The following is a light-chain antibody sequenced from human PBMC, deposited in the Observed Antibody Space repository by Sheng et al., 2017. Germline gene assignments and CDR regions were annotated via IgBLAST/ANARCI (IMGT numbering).Light chain of an antibody. V-gene: IGKV3-15*01. CDR2: GAS. Sequence: IVMTQSPATLSVSPGERATLSCRASQSVSSNLAWYQHKPGQAPRLLIYGASTRASGLPARFSGSGSGADFTLTISSLQSEDSAVYYCHQYDSWPQSFGQGTKLEI. J-gene: IGKJ2*03. CDR1: QSVSSN. CDR3: HQYDSWPQS.